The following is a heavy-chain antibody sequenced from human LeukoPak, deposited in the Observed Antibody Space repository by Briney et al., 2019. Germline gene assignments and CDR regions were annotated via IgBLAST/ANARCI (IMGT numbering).Heavy chain of an antibody. CDR1: GFTFSSYA. V-gene: IGHV3-23*01. CDR3: AKGGILGVVPDY. D-gene: IGHD3-3*01. Sequence: GGSLRLSCAASGFTFSSYAMSWVRQAPGEGLEWASGISWSGGSTYYADSVKGRLTISRDNSKTTVYLQMNSLRAEDTAVYYCAKGGILGVVPDYWGQGTLVTVSS. CDR2: ISWSGGST. J-gene: IGHJ4*02.